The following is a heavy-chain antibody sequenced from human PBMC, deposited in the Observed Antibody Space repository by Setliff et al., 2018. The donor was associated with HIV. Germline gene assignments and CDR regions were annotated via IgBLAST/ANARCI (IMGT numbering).Heavy chain of an antibody. CDR1: GYIFTTYG. V-gene: IGHV1-18*01. CDR3: ARVPYSSGY. CDR2: ISGYNGNT. Sequence: ASVKVSCKASGYIFTTYGISWVRQAPGQGLEWMGWISGYNGNTNYAQNLQGRVTMTTDTSTSTVYMELSSLRSEDTAVYYCARVPYSSGYWGQGTLVTVSS. J-gene: IGHJ4*02. D-gene: IGHD6-19*01.